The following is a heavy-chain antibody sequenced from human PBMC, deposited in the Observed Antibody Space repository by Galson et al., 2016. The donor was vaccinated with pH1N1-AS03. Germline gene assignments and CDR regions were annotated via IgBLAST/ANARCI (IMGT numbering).Heavy chain of an antibody. CDR3: ARFRSSWTFYYGLDV. Sequence: TLSLTCTVSGGSISSYYWTWIRQPPGKGLEWIGHIYYSGVTNYTPSLKSRVTISVDTSKNQFSLKLSSVTAADTAVYYCARFRSSWTFYYGLDVWGQGTTVTVSS. V-gene: IGHV4-59*01. J-gene: IGHJ6*02. D-gene: IGHD6-13*01. CDR1: GGSISSYY. CDR2: IYYSGVT.